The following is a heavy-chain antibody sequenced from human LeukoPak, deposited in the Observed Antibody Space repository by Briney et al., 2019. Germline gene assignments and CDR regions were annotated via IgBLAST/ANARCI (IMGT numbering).Heavy chain of an antibody. Sequence: PSETLSLTCAVYGGSFSGYYWSWIRQPPGKGLEWIGEINHSGSTNYNPSLKSRVTISVDTSKNQFSLKLSSVTAADTAVYYCARASRAPLGYCSSTSCYSDHYYYMDVWGKGTTVTVSS. CDR3: ARASRAPLGYCSSTSCYSDHYYYMDV. D-gene: IGHD2-2*01. CDR1: GGSFSGYY. V-gene: IGHV4-34*01. CDR2: INHSGST. J-gene: IGHJ6*03.